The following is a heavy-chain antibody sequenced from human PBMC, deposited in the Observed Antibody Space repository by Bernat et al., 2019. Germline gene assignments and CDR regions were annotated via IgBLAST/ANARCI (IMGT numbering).Heavy chain of an antibody. Sequence: QVQLVQSGAEVKTPGASVKVSCKASGYTFTAYCIHWVRQAPGQGLEWMGWFNPKTGGTNFAQNFPGRVTMTRDTSNSTTYMELSSLRSDDTALYYCARGPNNYYASEGRFDPWGQGTLVTVSS. CDR3: ARGPNNYYASEGRFDP. D-gene: IGHD3-10*01. CDR2: FNPKTGGT. CDR1: GYTFTAYC. J-gene: IGHJ5*02. V-gene: IGHV1-2*02.